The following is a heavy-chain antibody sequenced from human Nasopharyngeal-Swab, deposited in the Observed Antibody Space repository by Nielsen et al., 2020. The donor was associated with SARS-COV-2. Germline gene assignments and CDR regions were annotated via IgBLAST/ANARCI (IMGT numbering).Heavy chain of an antibody. V-gene: IGHV1-69*04. J-gene: IGHJ6*02. D-gene: IGHD6-13*01. Sequence: SVKVSCKASGGTLSSYAISWVRQAPGQGLEWMGRIIPILGIASYAQKFQGRVTITADKSTSTACMELSSLRSEDTAVYYCARGNEGAAAGTGYYYYGMDVWGQGTTVTVSS. CDR1: GGTLSSYA. CDR2: IIPILGIA. CDR3: ARGNEGAAAGTGYYYYGMDV.